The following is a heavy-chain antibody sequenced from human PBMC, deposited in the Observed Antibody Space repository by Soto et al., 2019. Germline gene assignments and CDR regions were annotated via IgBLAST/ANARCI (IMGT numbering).Heavy chain of an antibody. D-gene: IGHD5-18*01. CDR3: ARGRGYSYGLDP. V-gene: IGHV4-30-4*01. J-gene: IGHJ5*02. Sequence: QVQLQESGPGLVKPSQTLSLTCTVSGDSISSSNNYWSWIRQPPGEGLEWIGFISYSGTTSYSPYLKSRLAISLEPSKNQFSLSLSSVTAADTAVYYCARGRGYSYGLDPWGQGTLVTVSS. CDR2: ISYSGTT. CDR1: GDSISSSNNY.